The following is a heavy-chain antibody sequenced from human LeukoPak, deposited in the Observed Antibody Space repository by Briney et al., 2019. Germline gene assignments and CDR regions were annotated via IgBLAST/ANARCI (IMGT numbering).Heavy chain of an antibody. CDR1: GFTFDDYA. CDR2: ISWNSGSI. Sequence: GGSLRLSCAASGFTFDDYAMHWVRQAPGKGLEWVSGISWNSGSIGYADSVKGRFTISRDNAKNSLYLQMNSLRAEDTALYYCAKAENDAFAYFDYWGQGPLVTVSS. CDR3: AKAENDAFAYFDY. J-gene: IGHJ4*02. V-gene: IGHV3-9*01. D-gene: IGHD2-2*01.